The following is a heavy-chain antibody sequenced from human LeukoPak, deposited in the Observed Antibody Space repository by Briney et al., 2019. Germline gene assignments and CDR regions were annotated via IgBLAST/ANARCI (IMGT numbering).Heavy chain of an antibody. CDR3: ARGRAGSGADFDY. CDR1: GFTVSSSY. J-gene: IGHJ4*02. CDR2: IYSGGST. V-gene: IGHV3-66*01. D-gene: IGHD2-15*01. Sequence: GGSLRLSCAASGFTVSSSYMNWVRQAPGKGLEWVSIIYSGGSTYYADSVKGRFTISRDNSKNILYLQMNSLRAEDTAVYYCARGRAGSGADFDYWGQGTLVTVSS.